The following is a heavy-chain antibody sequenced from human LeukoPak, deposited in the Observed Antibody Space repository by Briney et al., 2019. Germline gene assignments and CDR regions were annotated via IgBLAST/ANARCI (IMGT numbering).Heavy chain of an antibody. V-gene: IGHV1-3*01. CDR3: AREIAVAGSFDY. D-gene: IGHD6-19*01. Sequence: ASVKVSCKASGGTFSSYAISWVRQAPGQRLEWMGWINAGNGNTKYSQKFQGRVTITRDTSASTAYMELSSLRSEDTAVYYCAREIAVAGSFDYWGQGTLVTVPS. CDR1: GGTFSSYA. CDR2: INAGNGNT. J-gene: IGHJ4*02.